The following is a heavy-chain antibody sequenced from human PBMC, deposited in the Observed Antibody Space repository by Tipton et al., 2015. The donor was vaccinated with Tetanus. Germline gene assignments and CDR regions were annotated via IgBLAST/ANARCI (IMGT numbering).Heavy chain of an antibody. Sequence: QLVQSGVEVKKPGASVKVSCKASGYSFTNYGFSWVRQAPGQGLEWMGWISAYSGNTKYPQKLQGRVTMTTDTSTNTAYMELRSLGSDDTAVYYCARARWQSGGPYYFDYWGQGIMVTVSS. CDR3: ARARWQSGGPYYFDY. D-gene: IGHD1-26*01. J-gene: IGHJ4*02. CDR1: GYSFTNYG. V-gene: IGHV1-18*01. CDR2: ISAYSGNT.